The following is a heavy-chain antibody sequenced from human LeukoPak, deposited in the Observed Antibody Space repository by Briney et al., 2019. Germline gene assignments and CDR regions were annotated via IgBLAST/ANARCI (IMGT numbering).Heavy chain of an antibody. J-gene: IGHJ6*03. V-gene: IGHV4-34*01. CDR2: INHSGST. CDR3: ARVHTAMVTSYYYYMDV. D-gene: IGHD5-18*01. CDR1: GGSFSGYY. Sequence: SETLSLTCAVYGGSFSGYYWSWIRQPPGKGLEWIGEINHSGSTNYNPSLKSRVTISVDTSKNQFSLKLSSVTAADTAVYYCARVHTAMVTSYYYYMDVWGKGTTVTVSS.